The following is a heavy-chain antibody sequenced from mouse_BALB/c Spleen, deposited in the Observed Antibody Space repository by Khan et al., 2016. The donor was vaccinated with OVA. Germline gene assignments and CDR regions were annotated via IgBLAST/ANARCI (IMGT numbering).Heavy chain of an antibody. Sequence: DLVKPGASVTLSCKASGYTFTSYWINWIKQRPGQGLEWIGRIAPGSGSTYSNEMFKGKATLTVDTSSSTAYIQLSSLSSEDSAVYIWARSNYFGRSLYAMDYWGQGTSVTVSS. D-gene: IGHD1-1*01. CDR2: IAPGSGST. CDR1: GYTFTSYW. V-gene: IGHV1S41*01. J-gene: IGHJ4*01. CDR3: ARSNYFGRSLYAMDY.